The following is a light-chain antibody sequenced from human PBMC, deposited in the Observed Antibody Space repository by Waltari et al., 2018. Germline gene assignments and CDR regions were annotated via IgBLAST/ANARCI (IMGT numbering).Light chain of an antibody. J-gene: IGKJ2*01. Sequence: DIVMTQSPLSLTVTPGEPASISCRSSQSLLHSNGNNYLEWYLQKPGQSPQLLIYLGSNRASGVPDRISGSGSGTDFTLKISRVEAEDVGVYYCMQALQTSYTFGQGTKLEIK. CDR3: MQALQTSYT. CDR1: QSLLHSNGNNY. V-gene: IGKV2-28*01. CDR2: LGS.